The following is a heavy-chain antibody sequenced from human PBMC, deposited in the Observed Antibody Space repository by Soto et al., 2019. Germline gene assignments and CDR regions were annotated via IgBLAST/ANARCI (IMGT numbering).Heavy chain of an antibody. V-gene: IGHV1-18*01. J-gene: IGHJ5*02. CDR1: GYTFTSYG. Sequence: ASVKVACKASGYTFTSYGISWVRQAPGQGLEWMGWISAYNGNTNYAQKLQGRVTMTTDTSTSTAYMELRSLRSDDTAVYYCARSTVHYYDSSGYPFDPWGQGTLVTVSS. CDR2: ISAYNGNT. CDR3: ARSTVHYYDSSGYPFDP. D-gene: IGHD3-22*01.